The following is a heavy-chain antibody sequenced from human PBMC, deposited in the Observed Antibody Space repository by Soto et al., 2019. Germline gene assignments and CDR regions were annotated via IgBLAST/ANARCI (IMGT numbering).Heavy chain of an antibody. CDR1: GFTFSSYA. D-gene: IGHD5-18*01. Sequence: GGSLRLSCAASGFTFSSYAMSWVRQAPGKGLEWVSAISGSGGSTYYADSVKGRFTISRDNSKNTLYLQMSSLRAEDTAVYYCVKVMVKNWFDPWGQGTLVTVSS. CDR2: ISGSGGST. CDR3: VKVMVKNWFDP. V-gene: IGHV3-23*01. J-gene: IGHJ5*02.